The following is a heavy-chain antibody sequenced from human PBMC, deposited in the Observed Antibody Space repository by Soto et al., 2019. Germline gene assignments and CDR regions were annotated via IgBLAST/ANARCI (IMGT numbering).Heavy chain of an antibody. CDR3: ARAPRGSGYDYYYYGMDV. CDR1: GFTFSSYA. D-gene: IGHD5-12*01. Sequence: GGSLRLSCAASGFTFSSYAMHWARQAPGKGLEWVAVISYDGSNKYYADSVKGRFTISRDNSKNTLYLQMNSLRAEDTAVYYCARAPRGSGYDYYYYGMDVWGQGTTVTVSS. J-gene: IGHJ6*02. CDR2: ISYDGSNK. V-gene: IGHV3-30-3*01.